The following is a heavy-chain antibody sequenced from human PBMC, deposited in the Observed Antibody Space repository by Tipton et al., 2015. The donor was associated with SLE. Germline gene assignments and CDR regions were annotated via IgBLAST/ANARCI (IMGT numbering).Heavy chain of an antibody. CDR2: IYSSGST. D-gene: IGHD5-24*01. V-gene: IGHV4-59*01. CDR3: VRGVDTATILDS. Sequence: TLSLTCTVSGGSFSGYYWNWIRQPPGKGLEWIGHIYSSGSTHYNSSLKGRVSISLDTPRHQISLKLNSVTVADTAVYYCVRGVDTATILDSWGLGTPVTVSS. CDR1: GGSFSGYY. J-gene: IGHJ4*02.